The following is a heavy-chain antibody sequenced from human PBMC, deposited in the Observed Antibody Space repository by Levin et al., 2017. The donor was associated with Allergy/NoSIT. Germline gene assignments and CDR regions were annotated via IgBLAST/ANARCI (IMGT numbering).Heavy chain of an antibody. V-gene: IGHV1-8*01. J-gene: IGHJ4*02. D-gene: IGHD3-10*01. CDR2: MNPNSGNR. CDR3: ARLEHYYAGSRTVDY. CDR1: GYTFTSYD. Sequence: ASVKVSCKASGYTFTSYDITWVRQAPGQGLEWMGWMNPNSGNRGYAQKLEGRVTMTRNTSNNTAYMELTSLRSEDTAVYYCARLEHYYAGSRTVDYWGQGTLVTVSS.